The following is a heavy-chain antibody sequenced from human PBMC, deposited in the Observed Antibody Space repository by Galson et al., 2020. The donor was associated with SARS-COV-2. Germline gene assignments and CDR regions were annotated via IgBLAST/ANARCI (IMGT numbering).Heavy chain of an antibody. Sequence: SETLSLTCAVYGGSFSGYYWSWIRQPPGKGLEWIGEINHRGSTTYNPSLKSRVTISVDTSKNQFSLKLSSVTAADTAVYYCARGKYSSSWYGAHYYMDVWGKGTTVTVSS. D-gene: IGHD6-13*01. CDR3: ARGKYSSSWYGAHYYMDV. V-gene: IGHV4-34*01. J-gene: IGHJ6*03. CDR1: GGSFSGYY. CDR2: INHRGST.